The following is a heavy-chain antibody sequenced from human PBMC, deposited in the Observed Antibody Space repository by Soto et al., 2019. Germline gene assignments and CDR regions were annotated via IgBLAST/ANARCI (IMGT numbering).Heavy chain of an antibody. CDR3: ARRYCSSASCPRNYYGMDV. Sequence: GESLKISCQGSGYNFAIYWISWVRQMPGKGLEWMGRIDPIDSYTNYSPSFQGHVTTSADKSISTAYLQWSSLKASDTAMYYCARRYCSSASCPRNYYGMDVWGQGTTVTVSS. J-gene: IGHJ6*02. CDR1: GYNFAIYW. CDR2: IDPIDSYT. D-gene: IGHD2-2*01. V-gene: IGHV5-10-1*01.